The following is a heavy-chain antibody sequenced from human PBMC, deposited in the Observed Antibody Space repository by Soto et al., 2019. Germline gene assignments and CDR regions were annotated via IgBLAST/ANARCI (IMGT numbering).Heavy chain of an antibody. CDR2: IIPIFGTA. Sequence: QVQLVQSGAEVKKPGSSVKVSCKASGGTFSSYAFSWVRQAPGQGLEWMGGIIPIFGTANYAQKFQGRVTITADESTSTAYMELSSLRSEDTALYYCARVRVRFLEWLGSEGWGQGTLVTVSS. CDR3: ARVRVRFLEWLGSEG. V-gene: IGHV1-69*12. D-gene: IGHD3-3*01. J-gene: IGHJ4*02. CDR1: GGTFSSYA.